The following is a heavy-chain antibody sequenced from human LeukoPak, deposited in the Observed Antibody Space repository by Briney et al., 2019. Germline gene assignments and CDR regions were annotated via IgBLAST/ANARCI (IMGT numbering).Heavy chain of an antibody. CDR2: ISFDGSNR. CDR1: GFTFSSYG. Sequence: PGGSLRLSCAASGFTFSSYGMHWVRQAPGKGLEWVGVISFDGSNRYYADSVKGRFTISRDNSKKTVFLQMNSLRAEDTAVYYCAIALKTWGYCGGDCSNVHTFDFWGQGTMVTVSS. CDR3: AIALKTWGYCGGDCSNVHTFDF. D-gene: IGHD2-21*02. V-gene: IGHV3-30*03. J-gene: IGHJ3*01.